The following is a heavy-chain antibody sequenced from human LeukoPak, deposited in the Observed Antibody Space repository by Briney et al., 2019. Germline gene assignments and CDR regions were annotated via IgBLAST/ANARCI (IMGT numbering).Heavy chain of an antibody. CDR3: ARVGYDILTGSIDY. J-gene: IGHJ4*02. D-gene: IGHD3-9*01. CDR2: IDPNSGGT. CDR1: GYTFTDFY. Sequence: ASVKVSCKASGYTFTDFYMHWVRQAPGQGLEWMGWIDPNSGGTNYAQKFQGRVTMTRDTSISTAYMELSRLRSDDTAVYYCARVGYDILTGSIDYWGQGTLVTVSS. V-gene: IGHV1-2*02.